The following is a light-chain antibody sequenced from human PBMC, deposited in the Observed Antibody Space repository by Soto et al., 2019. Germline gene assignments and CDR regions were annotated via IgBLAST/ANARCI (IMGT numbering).Light chain of an antibody. CDR1: SSDVGDYNS. CDR2: DVS. Sequence: QSVLTQPRSVSGSTGESVRVSCIGSSSDVGDYNSVSWYQQHPGKAPKLMIYDVSKRPSGVPDRFSGSKSGNTASLAISGLQAEDEADYYCCSYVCTSSDVFRSGT. V-gene: IGLV2-11*01. J-gene: IGLJ1*01. CDR3: CSYVCTSSDV.